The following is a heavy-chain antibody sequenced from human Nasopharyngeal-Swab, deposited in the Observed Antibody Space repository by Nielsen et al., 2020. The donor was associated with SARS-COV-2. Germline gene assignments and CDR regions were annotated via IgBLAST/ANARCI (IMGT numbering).Heavy chain of an antibody. CDR3: ARDLGYIRYCSGGSCYQDY. CDR2: INAGNGNT. Sequence: AAVKVSCKASGYTFTSYAMQWVRQAPGQRREWMGRINAGNGNTKYSQKFQGRVTMTRDTSISTAYMEQSRLRSDDTAVDYCARDLGYIRYCSGGSCYQDYWGQGALVTVSS. D-gene: IGHD2-15*01. CDR1: GYTFTSYA. V-gene: IGHV1-3*01. J-gene: IGHJ4*02.